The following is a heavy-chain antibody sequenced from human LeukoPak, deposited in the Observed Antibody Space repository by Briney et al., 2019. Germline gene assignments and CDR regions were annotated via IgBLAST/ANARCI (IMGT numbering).Heavy chain of an antibody. D-gene: IGHD6-13*01. V-gene: IGHV4-59*01. CDR1: GGSISNYY. Sequence: SETLSLTCTVSGGSISNYYWSWIRQPPGKGLEWIGYIYYSGSTNYNPSLKSRVTISVDTSKNQFSLKLSSVTAADTAVYYCARDVRSGAAAGTSYYGMDVWGQGTTVTVSS. J-gene: IGHJ6*02. CDR2: IYYSGST. CDR3: ARDVRSGAAAGTSYYGMDV.